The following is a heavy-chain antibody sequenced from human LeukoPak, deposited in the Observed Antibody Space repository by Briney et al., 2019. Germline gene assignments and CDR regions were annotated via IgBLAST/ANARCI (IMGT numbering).Heavy chain of an antibody. CDR2: IYTSGST. Sequence: SETLSLTCTVSGGSISSYYWSWIRQPAGKGLEWIGRIYTSGSTNYNPSPKSRVTISVDTSKNQFSLKLTSVTAADTAVYYCARDYSGSNAFDIWGQGTMVTVSS. V-gene: IGHV4-4*07. CDR1: GGSISSYY. J-gene: IGHJ3*02. CDR3: ARDYSGSNAFDI. D-gene: IGHD3-10*01.